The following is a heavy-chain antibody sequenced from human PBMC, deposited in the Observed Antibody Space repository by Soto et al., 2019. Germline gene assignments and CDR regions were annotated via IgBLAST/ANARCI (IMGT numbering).Heavy chain of an antibody. V-gene: IGHV4-59*01. CDR3: ARIPPCGGARGYFDY. CDR1: GVSISAYY. CDR2: IYYSGST. D-gene: IGHD3-16*01. Sequence: SETLSLTCTVSGVSISAYYWSWIRQPPGKGLEWIGYIYYSGSTKYNPSLKSRVTISVDTSKNQFSLTLTSVTAADTALYYCARIPPCGGARGYFDYWGQGALVTVSS. J-gene: IGHJ4*02.